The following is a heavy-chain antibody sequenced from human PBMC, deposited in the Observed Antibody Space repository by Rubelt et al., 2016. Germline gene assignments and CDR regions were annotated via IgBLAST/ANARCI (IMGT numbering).Heavy chain of an antibody. Sequence: QLQLQESGPGLVKPSETLSLTCTVSGGSISSSSFYWGWIRQPPGQGLEWIGSINYTGSTSFNPSSKSRVTMSVGTSMNRFSLKLTTGTAADTVVYYCARAYCSSTTCYWVYWGQGTLVTVSS. J-gene: IGHJ4*02. CDR2: INYTGST. D-gene: IGHD2-2*01. CDR1: GGSISSSSFY. V-gene: IGHV4-39*01. CDR3: ARAYCSSTTCYWVY.